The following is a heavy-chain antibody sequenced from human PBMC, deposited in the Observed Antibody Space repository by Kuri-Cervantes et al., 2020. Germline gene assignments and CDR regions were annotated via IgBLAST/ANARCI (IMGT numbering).Heavy chain of an antibody. Sequence: SETLSLTCTVSGGSISSSSYYWGWIRQPPGKGLEWIGSIYYSGSTYYNPSLKSRVTISVDTSKNQFSLKLSSVTAADTAVYYCALSRGGRYFDWLTLLDVWGQGTTVTVSS. CDR2: IYYSGST. J-gene: IGHJ6*02. V-gene: IGHV4-39*07. CDR3: ALSRGGRYFDWLTLLDV. D-gene: IGHD3-9*01. CDR1: GGSISSSSYY.